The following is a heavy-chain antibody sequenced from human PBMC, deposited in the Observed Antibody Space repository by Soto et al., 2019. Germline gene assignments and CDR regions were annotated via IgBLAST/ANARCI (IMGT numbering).Heavy chain of an antibody. V-gene: IGHV3-23*01. Sequence: PGGSLRLSCAASGFTFNTYAMTWVRQAPGKGLEWVSAISATGGTTYYADSVKGRFTISRDNSKNTLYLQMNSLRAEDTAVYYCAKGPVTTFLNWFDPWGQGTLVTVSS. CDR2: ISATGGTT. J-gene: IGHJ5*02. CDR3: AKGPVTTFLNWFDP. CDR1: GFTFNTYA. D-gene: IGHD1-1*01.